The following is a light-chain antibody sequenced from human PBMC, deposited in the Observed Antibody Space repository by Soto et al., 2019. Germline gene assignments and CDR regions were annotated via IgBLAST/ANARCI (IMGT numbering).Light chain of an antibody. CDR2: EVS. CDR3: SSYTSSSTLV. V-gene: IGLV2-14*01. Sequence: QSALPQPASVSGSPGQSITISCTGSSSDVGGYNYVSWYQQHPGKAPKLMIYEVSNRPSGISNRFSGAKSGNTASLTRSGLQAEDEADYYCSSYTSSSTLVFGGGTKLTVL. J-gene: IGLJ2*01. CDR1: SSDVGGYNY.